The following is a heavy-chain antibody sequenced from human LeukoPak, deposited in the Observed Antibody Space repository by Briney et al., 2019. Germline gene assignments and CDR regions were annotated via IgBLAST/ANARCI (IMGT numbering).Heavy chain of an antibody. CDR1: GGSLSSYY. CDR3: ARVGGYSYGLSSSVYYYYMDV. Sequence: SETLSLTCTVSGGSLSSYYWSWIRQPAGKGLEWIGRIYTSGSTNYNPSLKSRVTISVDTSKNQFSLKLSSVTAADTAVYYCARVGGYSYGLSSSVYYYYMDVWGKGTTVTISS. D-gene: IGHD5-18*01. J-gene: IGHJ6*03. CDR2: IYTSGST. V-gene: IGHV4-4*07.